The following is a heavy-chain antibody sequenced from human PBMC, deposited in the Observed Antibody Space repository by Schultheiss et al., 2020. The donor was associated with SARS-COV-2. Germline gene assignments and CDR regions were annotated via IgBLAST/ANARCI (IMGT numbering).Heavy chain of an antibody. CDR1: GFTFSSYA. D-gene: IGHD3-10*01. CDR2: IKQDGSEK. J-gene: IGHJ6*03. V-gene: IGHV3-7*03. CDR3: ARSRGGMDV. Sequence: GGSLRLSCAASGFTFSSYAMSWVRQAPGKGLEWVANIKQDGSEKYYVDSVKGRFTISRDSAKNSLYLQMNSLRAEDTAIYYCARSRGGMDVWGKGTTVTVSS.